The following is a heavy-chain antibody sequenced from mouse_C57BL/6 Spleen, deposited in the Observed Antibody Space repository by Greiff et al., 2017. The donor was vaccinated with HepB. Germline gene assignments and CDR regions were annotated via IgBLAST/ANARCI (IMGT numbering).Heavy chain of an antibody. CDR3: ARDNSNYFDY. J-gene: IGHJ2*01. CDR1: GFTFSDYY. V-gene: IGHV5-16*01. Sequence: EVQRVESEGGLVQPGSSMKLSCTASGFTFSDYYMAWVRQVPEKGLEWVANINYDGSSTYYLDSLKSRFIISRDNAKNILYLQMSRLKSEDTATYYCARDNSNYFDYWGQGTTLTVSS. CDR2: INYDGSST.